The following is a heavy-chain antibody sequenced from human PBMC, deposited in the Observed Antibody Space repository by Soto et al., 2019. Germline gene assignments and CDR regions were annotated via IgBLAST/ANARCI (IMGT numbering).Heavy chain of an antibody. Sequence: QVQLVQSGAEVKKPGSSVKVSCKASGGTFSSYAISWVRQAPGQGLEWMGGIIPIFGTANYAQKFQGRVTITAGESRSTAYMELSSLRSDDTAVYYCARVGGTTVVTRGPFDYWGQGTLVTVSS. CDR3: ARVGGTTVVTRGPFDY. CDR2: IIPIFGTA. D-gene: IGHD4-17*01. CDR1: GGTFSSYA. V-gene: IGHV1-69*01. J-gene: IGHJ4*02.